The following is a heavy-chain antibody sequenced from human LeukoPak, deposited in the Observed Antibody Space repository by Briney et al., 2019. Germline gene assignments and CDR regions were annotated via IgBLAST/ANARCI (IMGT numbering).Heavy chain of an antibody. J-gene: IGHJ4*02. CDR3: ARDGVGYSSVRLLDY. V-gene: IGHV3-7*01. CDR1: GFTFSSYW. CDR2: IKQDGSEK. Sequence: GGSLRLSCAASGFTFSSYWMSWVRQAPGKGLEWVANIKQDGSEKYYVDSVKGRFTISRDNAKNSLYLQMNSLRAEDTAVYYCARDGVGYSSVRLLDYWGQGTLVTVSS. D-gene: IGHD6-19*01.